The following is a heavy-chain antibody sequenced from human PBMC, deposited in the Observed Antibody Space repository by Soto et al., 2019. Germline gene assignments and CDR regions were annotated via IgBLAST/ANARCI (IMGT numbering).Heavy chain of an antibody. D-gene: IGHD2-2*01. CDR2: IYHSGST. J-gene: IGHJ5*02. Sequence: SETLSLTCAVSGYSISSGYYWGWIRQPPGKGLEWIGSIYHSGSTYYNPSLKSRVTISVDTSKNQFSLKLSSVTAADTAVYYCARVEVVVVPAAIPQTYNWFDPWGQGTLVTVSS. V-gene: IGHV4-38-2*01. CDR1: GYSISSGYY. CDR3: ARVEVVVVPAAIPQTYNWFDP.